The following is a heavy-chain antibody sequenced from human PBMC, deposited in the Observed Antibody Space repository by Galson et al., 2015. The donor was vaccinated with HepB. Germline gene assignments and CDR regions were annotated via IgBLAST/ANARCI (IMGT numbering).Heavy chain of an antibody. CDR2: ISYDGSNK. CDR3: AKSSSGPFDY. V-gene: IGHV3-30*18. Sequence: SLRLSCAASGFTFSGSDMHWVRQAPGKGLEWVAVISYDGSNKYYADSVKGRFTISRDNSKNTLYLQMNSLRAEDTAVYYCAKSSSGPFDYWGQGTLVTVSS. J-gene: IGHJ4*02. D-gene: IGHD3-22*01. CDR1: GFTFSGSD.